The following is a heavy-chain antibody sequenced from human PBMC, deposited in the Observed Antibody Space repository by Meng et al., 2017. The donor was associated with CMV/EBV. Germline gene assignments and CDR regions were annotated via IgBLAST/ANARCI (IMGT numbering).Heavy chain of an antibody. V-gene: IGHV3-30-3*01. Sequence: GESLKISCAASGFTFSSYAMHWVRQAPGKGLEWVAVISYDGNNKYYADSVKGRFTISRDNSKNTLYLQMNSLRAEDTAVYYCARDGGQLPGGFDYWGQGTLVTVSS. D-gene: IGHD6-6*01. CDR2: ISYDGNNK. J-gene: IGHJ4*02. CDR3: ARDGGQLPGGFDY. CDR1: GFTFSSYA.